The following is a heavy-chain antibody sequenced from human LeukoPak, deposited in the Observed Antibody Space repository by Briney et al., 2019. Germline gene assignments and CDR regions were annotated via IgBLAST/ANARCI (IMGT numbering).Heavy chain of an antibody. Sequence: GASVKVSFKVSGYTLTELSMHWVRQAPGKGLEWMGGFDPEDGETIYAQKFPGRVTMTEDTSTDTASMELSSLRSEDTAVYSCATRTVPAAVTPWFDPWGQGTLVTVSS. CDR2: FDPEDGET. V-gene: IGHV1-24*01. CDR1: GYTLTELS. J-gene: IGHJ5*02. CDR3: ATRTVPAAVTPWFDP. D-gene: IGHD2-2*01.